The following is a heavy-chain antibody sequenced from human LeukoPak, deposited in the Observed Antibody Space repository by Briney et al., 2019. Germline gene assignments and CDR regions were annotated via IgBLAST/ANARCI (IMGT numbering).Heavy chain of an antibody. CDR2: INTNTGNP. Sequence: ASVKVSCKASGYTFTSYAMNWVRQAPGQGLEWMGWINTNTGNPTYAQGFTGRFVFSLDTSVSTVYLQISSLKAEDTAVYYCAPTVVTRADWYFDLWGRGTLVTVSS. V-gene: IGHV7-4-1*02. D-gene: IGHD4-23*01. CDR1: GYTFTSYA. J-gene: IGHJ2*01. CDR3: APTVVTRADWYFDL.